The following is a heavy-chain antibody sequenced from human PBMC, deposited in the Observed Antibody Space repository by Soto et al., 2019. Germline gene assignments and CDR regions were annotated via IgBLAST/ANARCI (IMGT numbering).Heavy chain of an antibody. CDR1: GFTFSSYA. V-gene: IGHV3-23*01. CDR3: AKDAHLTYYYDSSGYSNFDY. D-gene: IGHD3-22*01. CDR2: ISGSGGST. Sequence: GGSLRLSCAASGFTFSSYAMSWVRQAPGKGLEWVSAISGSGGSTYYADSVKGRFTIARDNSKNTLYLQMNSLRAEDTAVYYCAKDAHLTYYYDSSGYSNFDYWGQGTLVTVSS. J-gene: IGHJ4*02.